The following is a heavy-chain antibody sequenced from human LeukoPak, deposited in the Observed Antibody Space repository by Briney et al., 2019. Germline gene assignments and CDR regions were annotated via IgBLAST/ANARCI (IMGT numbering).Heavy chain of an antibody. CDR1: GGSIRSSSYY. J-gene: IGHJ6*03. CDR3: ARGISGYYYYYIDV. Sequence: PSETLSLTCTVSGGSIRSSSYYWGWLRQPRGKGLEWIGTMYYSRSMFYNPSPKSRDTISVDTSKNQFYRKLSSVTAADTAVYYCARGISGYYYYYIDVWGKGTTVTVSS. V-gene: IGHV4-39*01. CDR2: MYYSRSM. D-gene: IGHD1-14*01.